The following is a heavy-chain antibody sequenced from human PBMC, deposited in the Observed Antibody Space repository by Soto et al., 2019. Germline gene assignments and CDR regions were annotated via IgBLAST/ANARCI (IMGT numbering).Heavy chain of an antibody. V-gene: IGHV3-23*01. D-gene: IGHD2-2*01. CDR1: GFTFSSYS. J-gene: IGHJ6*02. CDR3: AKDPIVVVPAARYGMDV. CDR2: ISGSGGST. Sequence: XESLSLSCAASGFTFSSYSMSWVRQAPGKGLEWVSAISGSGGSTYYADSVKGRFTISRDNSKNTLYLQMNSLRAEDTVVYYCAKDPIVVVPAARYGMDVWGQGTTVTVSS.